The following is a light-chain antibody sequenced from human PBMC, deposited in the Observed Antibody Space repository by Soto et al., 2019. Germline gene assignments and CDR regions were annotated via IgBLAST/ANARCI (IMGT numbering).Light chain of an antibody. CDR2: GAF. J-gene: IGKJ1*01. CDR3: QQYGSSGT. V-gene: IGKV1-17*03. CDR1: QGINDN. Sequence: DIQITQSPSAMSASVGDRVTITCRASQGINDNLAWFQQKPGQVPKRLIYGAFSLQRGVPSRFSGSGSGTDFTLTISRLEPEDFAVYYCQQYGSSGTFGQVTKVDTK.